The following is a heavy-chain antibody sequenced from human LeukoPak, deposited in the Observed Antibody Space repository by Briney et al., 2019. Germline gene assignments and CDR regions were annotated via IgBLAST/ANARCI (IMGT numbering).Heavy chain of an antibody. J-gene: IGHJ4*02. CDR3: ATTYYFDY. CDR1: GFTFSSYA. CDR2: INGGST. V-gene: IGHV3-23*01. Sequence: GGSLRLSCAASGFTFSSYAMSWVRQAPGKGPEWVSGINGGSTYYADSVKGRFTISRDNSENTLYLQMNSLRAEDTAVYYCATTYYFDYWGQGTLVTVSS.